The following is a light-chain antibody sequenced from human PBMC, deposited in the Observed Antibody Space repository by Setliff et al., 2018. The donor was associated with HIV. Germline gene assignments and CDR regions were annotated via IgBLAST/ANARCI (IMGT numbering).Light chain of an antibody. CDR1: SSDVGGYSY. CDR3: SSYAITSTLP. V-gene: IGLV2-14*01. CDR2: EVR. J-gene: IGLJ1*01. Sequence: QSVLTQPASVSGSPGQSITISCTGTSSDVGGYSYLSWYQQHPGKAPKLIIYEVRNRPSGVSNRFSGSKSGNTASLTISGLQAEDEADYYCSSYAITSTLPFGTGTKVTVL.